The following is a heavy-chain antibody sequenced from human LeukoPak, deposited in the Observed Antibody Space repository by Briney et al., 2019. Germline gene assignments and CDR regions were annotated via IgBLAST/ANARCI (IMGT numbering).Heavy chain of an antibody. J-gene: IGHJ4*02. CDR2: ISGSGGST. CDR1: GFTLSSYA. Sequence: GGSLRLSCAASGFTLSSYAMSWVRQAPGKGLEWVSVISGSGGSTYYADSVKGRFTISRDISKNSLYLQMNSLRAEDTAVYYCARLGDDFWSGVPYYFDYWGQGTLVTVSS. CDR3: ARLGDDFWSGVPYYFDY. V-gene: IGHV3-23*01. D-gene: IGHD3-3*01.